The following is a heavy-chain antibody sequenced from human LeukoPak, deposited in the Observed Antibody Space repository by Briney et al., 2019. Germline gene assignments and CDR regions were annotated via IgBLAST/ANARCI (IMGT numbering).Heavy chain of an antibody. D-gene: IGHD4-11*01. Sequence: PSETLSLTCTVSGGSISSYYWSWIRQPPGKGLEWIGYIYYSGSTNYNPSLKSRVTISVDTSKNQFSLKLSSVTAADTAVYYCARHRLEYFDLWGRGTLITVSS. CDR1: GGSISSYY. V-gene: IGHV4-59*08. CDR3: ARHRLEYFDL. J-gene: IGHJ2*01. CDR2: IYYSGST.